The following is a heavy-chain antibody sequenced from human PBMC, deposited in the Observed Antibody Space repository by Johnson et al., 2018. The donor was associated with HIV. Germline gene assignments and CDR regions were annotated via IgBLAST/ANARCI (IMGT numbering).Heavy chain of an antibody. V-gene: IGHV3-30*18. CDR1: GFTFDNYG. D-gene: IGHD3-22*01. Sequence: QMQLVESGGGVVRPGGSLRLSCAASGFTFDNYGVSWVRQAPGKGLEWVAVISYGGRNKYYADSVKGRFTISRENSKITLYLQMNSLRAEDPAVYYCANFGDDSRKDRPETHDAFDIWGQGTMVTVSS. CDR3: ANFGDDSRKDRPETHDAFDI. J-gene: IGHJ3*02. CDR2: ISYGGRNK.